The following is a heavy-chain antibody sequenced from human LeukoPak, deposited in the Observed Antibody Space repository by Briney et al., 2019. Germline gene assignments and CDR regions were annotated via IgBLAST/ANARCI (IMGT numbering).Heavy chain of an antibody. V-gene: IGHV4-31*03. D-gene: IGHD1-26*01. CDR2: IYYSGST. CDR3: AKNWDVGPATDY. Sequence: PSQTLSLTCTVSGGSISSGGYYWRWIRQHPGKGLEWIGYIYYSGSTYYNPSLKSRVTISVDTSKNQFSLKLSSVTAADTAVYYCAKNWDVGPATDYWGQGTLGTVSS. J-gene: IGHJ4*02. CDR1: GGSISSGGYY.